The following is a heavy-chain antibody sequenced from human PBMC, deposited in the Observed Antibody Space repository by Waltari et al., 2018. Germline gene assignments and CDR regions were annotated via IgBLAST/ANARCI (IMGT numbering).Heavy chain of an antibody. CDR3: ATGRYRFFDY. D-gene: IGHD1-26*01. Sequence: EVQLVGSGGGWLQPGGSLRLSCGASGSTFSSNFMSWVRQAPGKGLEWVSINYNDGTTYYGDSVKGRFTIYRDNSKSTMYLQMNTLRTEDTAVYYCATGRYRFFDYWGQGTLVTVSS. V-gene: IGHV3-53*01. CDR2: NYNDGTT. J-gene: IGHJ4*02. CDR1: GSTFSSNF.